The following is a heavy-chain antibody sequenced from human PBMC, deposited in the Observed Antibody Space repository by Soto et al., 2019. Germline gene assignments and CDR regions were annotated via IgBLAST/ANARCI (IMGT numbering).Heavy chain of an antibody. CDR1: GYTFTSYG. V-gene: IGHV1-18*04. D-gene: IGHD3-3*01. Sequence: QVQLVQSGAEVRNPGASVKVSCKASGYTFTSYGLTWVRQAPGKVLEWMGWISAYNDNTNYAQKVQGRATVTIDTSTSTGYMELRSLRSDDTAVYYCARGQIQSDFDYWGQGTLVTVSS. CDR3: ARGQIQSDFDY. J-gene: IGHJ4*02. CDR2: ISAYNDNT.